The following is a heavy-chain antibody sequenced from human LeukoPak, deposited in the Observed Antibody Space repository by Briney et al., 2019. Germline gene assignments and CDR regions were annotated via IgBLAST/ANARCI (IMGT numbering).Heavy chain of an antibody. Sequence: PGGSLRLSCAASGFTVSSNYMSWVRQAPGKGLEWVSVIYSGGSTYYADSVKGRFTISRDNSKNTLYLQMNSLRAEDTAVYYCARDCSSTSCHFGDIWGQGTMVTVSS. V-gene: IGHV3-53*01. CDR1: GFTVSSNY. CDR2: IYSGGST. D-gene: IGHD2-2*01. CDR3: ARDCSSTSCHFGDI. J-gene: IGHJ3*02.